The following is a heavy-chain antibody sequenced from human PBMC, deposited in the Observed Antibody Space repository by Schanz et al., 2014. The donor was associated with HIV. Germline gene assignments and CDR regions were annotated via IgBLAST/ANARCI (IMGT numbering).Heavy chain of an antibody. CDR3: AKDRNYYDSKYRGKGNYYYYYGMDV. J-gene: IGHJ6*02. CDR1: GFSFDTFG. Sequence: QVQLVESGGGVVQPGRSLRLSCAGSGFSFDTFGIHWVRQAPGKGLEWLAVISYDGRNKKFANSVKGRFTISRNNSKNTLYLQMKNLRTEDTAVYYCAKDRNYYDSKYRGKGNYYYYYGMDVWGQGTTVTVSS. V-gene: IGHV3-30*18. CDR2: ISYDGRNK. D-gene: IGHD3-22*01.